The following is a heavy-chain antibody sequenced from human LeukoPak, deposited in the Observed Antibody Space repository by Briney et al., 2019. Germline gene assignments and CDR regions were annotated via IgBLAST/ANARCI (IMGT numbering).Heavy chain of an antibody. CDR1: GGTFSSYA. CDR2: IIPIFGTA. CDR3: ASQYSSSWYVDYYYYYMDV. D-gene: IGHD6-13*01. V-gene: IGHV1-69*05. J-gene: IGHJ6*03. Sequence: SVKVSCKASGGTFSSYAISWVRQAPGQGLEWMGGIIPIFGTANYAQKFQGRVTITTDESTSTPYMELSSLRSEDTAVYYCASQYSSSWYVDYYYYYMDVWGKGTTVTVSS.